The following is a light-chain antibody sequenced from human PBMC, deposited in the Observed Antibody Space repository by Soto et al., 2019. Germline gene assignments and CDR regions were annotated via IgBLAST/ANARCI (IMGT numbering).Light chain of an antibody. CDR2: AAS. CDR1: QGISSY. J-gene: IGKJ4*01. CDR3: QQYYSFPLN. Sequence: VIWMTQSPSLLSASTGDRVTISCLMSQGISSYLAWYQQKPGKAPELLIYAASTLQSGVPSRFSGSGSGTDFTLTISCLQSEDFATYYCQQYYSFPLNFGGGTKVDIK. V-gene: IGKV1D-8*01.